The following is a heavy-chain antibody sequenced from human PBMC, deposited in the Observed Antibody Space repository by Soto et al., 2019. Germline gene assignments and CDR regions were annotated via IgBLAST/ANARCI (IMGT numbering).Heavy chain of an antibody. CDR3: GRKAGYSYGFDYYYYGMDV. CDR1: GGSISSYY. D-gene: IGHD5-18*01. V-gene: IGHV4-59*01. J-gene: IGHJ6*02. Sequence: SETLSLTCTVSGGSISSYYWSWIRQPPGKGLEWIGYIYYSGSTNYNPSLKSRVTISVDTSKNQFSLKLSSVTAADTAVYYCGRKAGYSYGFDYYYYGMDVWGQGTTVTVSS. CDR2: IYYSGST.